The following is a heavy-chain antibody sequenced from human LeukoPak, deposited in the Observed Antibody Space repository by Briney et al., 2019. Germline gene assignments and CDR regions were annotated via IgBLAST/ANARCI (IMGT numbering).Heavy chain of an antibody. J-gene: IGHJ4*02. CDR3: AIGGDSTTSCYRRFNY. D-gene: IGHD2-2*02. CDR2: IYPDDSDT. CDR1: GYRFTSYW. Sequence: GESLKISCKGSGYRFTSYWIGWVRQMPGKGLEWMGIIYPDDSDTRYSPSFQGQVTISADKSISTAYLQWSSLKASDTAMYYCAIGGDSTTSCYRRFNYWGQGTLVTVSS. V-gene: IGHV5-51*01.